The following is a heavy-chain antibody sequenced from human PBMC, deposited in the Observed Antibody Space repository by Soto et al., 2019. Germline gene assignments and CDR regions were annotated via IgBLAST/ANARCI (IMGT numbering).Heavy chain of an antibody. D-gene: IGHD4-17*01. Sequence: PSETLSLTCTVSGGSISSGGYYWSWTRQHPGKGLEWIGYIYYSGSTYYNPSLKSRVTISVDTSKNQFSLKLSSVTAADTAVYYCARVKTGYGGSYYYGMDVWGQGTTVTVSS. CDR1: GGSISSGGYY. J-gene: IGHJ6*02. V-gene: IGHV4-31*03. CDR2: IYYSGST. CDR3: ARVKTGYGGSYYYGMDV.